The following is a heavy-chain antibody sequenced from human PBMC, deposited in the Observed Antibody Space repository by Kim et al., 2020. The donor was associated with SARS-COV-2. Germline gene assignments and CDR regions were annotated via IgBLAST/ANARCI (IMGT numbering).Heavy chain of an antibody. CDR2: ISAYNGNT. Sequence: ASVKVSCKASGYTFTSYGISWVRQAPGQGLEWMGWISAYNGNTNYAQKLQGRVTMTTDTSTSTAYMELRSLRSDDTAVYYCARGKYYYDSSGYYDKASTGLYNWFDPWGQGTLVTVSS. V-gene: IGHV1-18*01. CDR3: ARGKYYYDSSGYYDKASTGLYNWFDP. J-gene: IGHJ5*02. D-gene: IGHD3-22*01. CDR1: GYTFTSYG.